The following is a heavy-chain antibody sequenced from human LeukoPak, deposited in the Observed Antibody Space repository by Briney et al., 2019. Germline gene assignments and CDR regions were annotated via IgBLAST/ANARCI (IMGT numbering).Heavy chain of an antibody. CDR3: ARGYYYDSSGYYYSYYFDY. V-gene: IGHV1-69*01. CDR2: IIPIFGTA. J-gene: IGHJ4*02. Sequence: SVKVSCKASGGTFSSYAISWVRQAPGQGLEWMGGIIPIFGTANYAQKFQGRVTITADESTSTAYVELSSLRSEDTAVYYCARGYYYDSSGYYYSYYFDYWGQGTLVTVSS. CDR1: GGTFSSYA. D-gene: IGHD3-22*01.